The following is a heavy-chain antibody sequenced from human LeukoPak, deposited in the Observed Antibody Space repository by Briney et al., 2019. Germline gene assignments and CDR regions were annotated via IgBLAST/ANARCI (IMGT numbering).Heavy chain of an antibody. CDR2: IYYRGST. D-gene: IGHD3-22*01. Sequence: TLSLTCTVSGGSISSGGYYWNWIRQYPGKGLEWIGNIYYRGSTYNNPSLKSRVSITLDTSKNQFSLKLSSVIAADTAVYYCARDRPKYYYESSGYYQHDAFDVWGQGTMVTVSS. V-gene: IGHV4-31*03. J-gene: IGHJ3*01. CDR3: ARDRPKYYYESSGYYQHDAFDV. CDR1: GGSISSGGYY.